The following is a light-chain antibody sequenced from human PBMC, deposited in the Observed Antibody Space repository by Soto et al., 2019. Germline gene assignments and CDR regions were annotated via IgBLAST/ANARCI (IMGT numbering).Light chain of an antibody. CDR2: EVS. J-gene: IGLJ1*01. CDR3: SSYTTSSPYV. CDR1: SNDVGGYNY. Sequence: QSVLTQPASVSGSPGQSITISCTGTSNDVGGYNYVSWYQQRPGKAPKLVIYEVSHRPSGISDRFSGSKSGNTASLTISGLQVEDEAEYYCSSYTTSSPYVFGPGTKVTVL. V-gene: IGLV2-14*01.